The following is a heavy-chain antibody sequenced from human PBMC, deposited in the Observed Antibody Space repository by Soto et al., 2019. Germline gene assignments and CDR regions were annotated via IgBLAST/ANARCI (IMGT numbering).Heavy chain of an antibody. D-gene: IGHD3-9*01. V-gene: IGHV3-48*01. CDR2: ISSSSSTI. J-gene: IGHJ4*02. CDR1: GFTFSSYS. CDR3: ARLGGKLRYFDWPDY. Sequence: GGSLRLSCAASGFTFSSYSMNWVRQAPGKGLEWVSYISSSSSTIYYADSVKGRFTISRDNAKNSLYLQMNSLRAEDTAVYYCARLGGKLRYFDWPDYWGQGTLVTVSS.